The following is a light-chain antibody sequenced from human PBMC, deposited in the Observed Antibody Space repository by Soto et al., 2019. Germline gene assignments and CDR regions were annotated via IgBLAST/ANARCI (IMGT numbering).Light chain of an antibody. CDR3: QQYGNSPYT. CDR1: QSVISSY. CDR2: DAS. Sequence: EIVLTQSPATQSLSPGERATLYCGAIQSVISSYLAWYQHKPGLAPRLLIYDASSRATGIPDRFSGSGSGTDFTLTISSLETEDFAVYYCQQYGNSPYTFGQGTKLEIK. J-gene: IGKJ2*01. V-gene: IGKV3D-20*01.